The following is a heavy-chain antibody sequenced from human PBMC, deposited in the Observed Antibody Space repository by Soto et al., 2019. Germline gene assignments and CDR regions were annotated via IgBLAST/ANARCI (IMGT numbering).Heavy chain of an antibody. CDR3: ARDYFDSSDYTTKCFDP. J-gene: IGHJ5*02. CDR1: GDSISNSRFY. CDR2: IYHTGNA. D-gene: IGHD3-22*01. Sequence: SETLSLTCSVSGDSISNSRFYWAWIRQPPGEGLEWIGSIYHTGNAYYHPSLKSRVTIFVDTSKNQFSLKLTSVIAADTALYYCARDYFDSSDYTTKCFDPWGQATLVTVS. V-gene: IGHV4-39*01.